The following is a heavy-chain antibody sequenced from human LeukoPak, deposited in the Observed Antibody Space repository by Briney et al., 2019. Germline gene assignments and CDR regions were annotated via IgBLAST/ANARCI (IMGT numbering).Heavy chain of an antibody. J-gene: IGHJ4*02. CDR3: ARDEVRAIWNY. D-gene: IGHD1-26*01. V-gene: IGHV3-48*04. CDR1: GFTFSSYS. Sequence: GGSLRLSCAASGFTFSSYSMNWVRQAPGKGLEWVSYISSSSSTIYYADSVKGRFTISRDNAKNSLYLQMNSLRAEDTAVYYCARDEVRAIWNYWGQGTLVTVSS. CDR2: ISSSSSTI.